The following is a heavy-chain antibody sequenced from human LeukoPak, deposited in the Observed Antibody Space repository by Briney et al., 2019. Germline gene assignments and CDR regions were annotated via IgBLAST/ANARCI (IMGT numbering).Heavy chain of an antibody. D-gene: IGHD2-2*01. CDR3: AIDLFSCSSTSCYVY. Sequence: PGGSLRLSCAASGFTFSSSWMSWVRQAPGKGLEWVANIIQDGSAQYYVDSVKGRFTISRDNADNSRYLQMNSLRAEDTAVYYCAIDLFSCSSTSCYVYWGRGTLVTVSS. CDR1: GFTFSSSW. J-gene: IGHJ4*02. V-gene: IGHV3-7*01. CDR2: IIQDGSAQ.